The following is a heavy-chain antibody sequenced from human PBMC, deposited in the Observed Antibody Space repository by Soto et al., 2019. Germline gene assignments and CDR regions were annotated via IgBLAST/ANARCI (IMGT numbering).Heavy chain of an antibody. CDR1: GFTVTRNY. CDR2: IHTGGKT. CDR3: ATGGSKRVRGAIVEVFHLEF. J-gene: IGHJ4*02. D-gene: IGHD3-10*01. Sequence: ELQLVESGGGLIQPGGSLRLSCAASGFTVTRNYMTWVRLAPGKGLECVSTIHTGGKTFYTDSVKGRFTVSRDASKKTVDLQMNPLSVEDTAVYYCATGGSKRVRGAIVEVFHLEFWGRGTVVTVSS. V-gene: IGHV3-53*02.